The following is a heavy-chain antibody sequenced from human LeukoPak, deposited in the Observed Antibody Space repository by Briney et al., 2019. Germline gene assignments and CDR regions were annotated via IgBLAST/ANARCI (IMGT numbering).Heavy chain of an antibody. J-gene: IGHJ3*02. Sequence: GGSLRLSCAASGFTFSSYSMNWVRQAPGKGLEWVSSISSSSSYIYYADSVKGRFTISRDNAKNSLYLQMNSLRAEDTAVYYCARQISSGWRAFDIWGQGTMVTVSS. CDR3: ARQISSGWRAFDI. V-gene: IGHV3-21*01. CDR1: GFTFSSYS. D-gene: IGHD6-19*01. CDR2: ISSSSSYI.